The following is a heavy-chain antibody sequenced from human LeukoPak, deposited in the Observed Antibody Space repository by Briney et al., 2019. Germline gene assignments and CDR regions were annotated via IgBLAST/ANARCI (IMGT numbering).Heavy chain of an antibody. CDR1: GFTFSGYW. D-gene: IGHD6-13*01. J-gene: IGHJ5*02. CDR3: AKGLGSSWPNWFDP. V-gene: IGHV3-74*01. Sequence: GGSLRLSCAASGFTFSGYWMHWVRQAPGKGLVWVSRINNDGSYTSYADSVKGRFTISRDNAKNTLYVQMNSLRAEDTAVYYCAKGLGSSWPNWFDPWGQGTLVTVSS. CDR2: INNDGSYT.